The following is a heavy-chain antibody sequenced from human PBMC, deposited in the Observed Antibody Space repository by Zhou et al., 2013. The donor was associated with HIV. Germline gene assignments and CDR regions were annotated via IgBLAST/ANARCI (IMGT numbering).Heavy chain of an antibody. V-gene: IGHV1-18*01. CDR1: GYTLTDFG. CDR2: ISSFRGHT. CDR3: ARALSARWGGGGFYYMDV. J-gene: IGHJ6*03. D-gene: IGHD6-25*01. Sequence: QVQLVQSGAEVKKPGSSVKVSCTASGYTLTDFGVSWVRQAPGQGLEWMGWISSFRGHTNYAQKLQGRVSVTTDASTNTAYMELRSLRSDDTAVYYCARALSARWGGGGFYYMDVWGKGTPVTVS.